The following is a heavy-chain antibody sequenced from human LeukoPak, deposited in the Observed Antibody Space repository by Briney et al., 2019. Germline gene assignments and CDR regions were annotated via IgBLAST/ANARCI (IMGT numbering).Heavy chain of an antibody. V-gene: IGHV1-46*03. CDR1: GYTFPSYF. J-gene: IGHJ5*02. CDR3: AQGSGVQNWFDP. Sequence: GASVKVSCKASGYTFPSYFMHWVRQAPGQGLEWMGIINPTGGSTTYAQKFQGRVTMTRDTSTSTVYMELSSLRSDDTAAYYCAQGSGVQNWFDPWGQGTLVTVSS. CDR2: INPTGGST. D-gene: IGHD3-10*01.